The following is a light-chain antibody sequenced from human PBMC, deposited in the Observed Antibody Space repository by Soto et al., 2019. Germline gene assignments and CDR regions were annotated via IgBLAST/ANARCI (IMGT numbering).Light chain of an antibody. CDR3: QQYGSSGT. V-gene: IGKV3-15*01. CDR2: GAF. Sequence: IVMTQSPDTLSVSPGERATLSCRASQSITEKVVWYQQKSGQAPRLLIYGAFTRAAGVPARFSGSGSGTDFTLTISRLEPEDFAVYYCQQYGSSGTFGQGTKVDIK. J-gene: IGKJ1*01. CDR1: QSITEK.